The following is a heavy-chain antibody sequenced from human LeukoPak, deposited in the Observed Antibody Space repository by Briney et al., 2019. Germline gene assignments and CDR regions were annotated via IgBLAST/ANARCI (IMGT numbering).Heavy chain of an antibody. D-gene: IGHD5-12*01. CDR1: GASMSSYY. V-gene: IGHV4-59*01. CDR2: IYYSGST. Sequence: KPSETLSLTCTVSGASMSSYYWSWIRPPPGKGLEWVGYIYYSGSTNYNPYLKSRVTISVDTSKNQFSLKLSSVTAADTAVYYCARGGYSGYDPFDYWGQGTLVTVSS. CDR3: ARGGYSGYDPFDY. J-gene: IGHJ4*02.